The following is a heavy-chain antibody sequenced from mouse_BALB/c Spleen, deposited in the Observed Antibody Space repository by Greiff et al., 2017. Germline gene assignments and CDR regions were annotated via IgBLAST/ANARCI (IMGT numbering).Heavy chain of an antibody. CDR2: IWSGGST. J-gene: IGHJ2*01. CDR1: GFSLTSYG. D-gene: IGHD1-1*01. Sequence: QVQLKESGPGLVHPSQSLSLTCTVSGFSLTSYGVHWVRQSPGKCLEWRVIWSGGSTDYNAAFISRLSISKDNSKSQVFFKMNSLQANDTAIYYCARNSLYGSSFDYWGQGTTLTVSS. CDR3: ARNSLYGSSFDY. V-gene: IGHV2-2*02.